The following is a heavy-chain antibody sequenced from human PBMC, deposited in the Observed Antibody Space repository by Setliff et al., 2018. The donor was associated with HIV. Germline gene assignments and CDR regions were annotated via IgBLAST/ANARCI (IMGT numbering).Heavy chain of an antibody. CDR2: IYNSAST. CDR1: GGSISSGGFY. Sequence: PSETLSLTCTVTGGSISSGGFYWTWIRQHPGKGLEWIGYIYNSASTSYNPSLKSRVTISVDTSKNQFSLKLSSVTAADTAVYYCARHSPSDYWGQGTMVTVSS. J-gene: IGHJ4*02. V-gene: IGHV4-61*08. CDR3: ARHSPSDY.